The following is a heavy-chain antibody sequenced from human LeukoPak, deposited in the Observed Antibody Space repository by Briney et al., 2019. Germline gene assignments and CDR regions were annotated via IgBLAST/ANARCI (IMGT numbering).Heavy chain of an antibody. V-gene: IGHV3-7*01. CDR1: GFTFSSYG. CDR2: IKQDGSEK. Sequence: GGSLRLSCAASGFTFSSYGMHWVRQAPGKGLEWVANIKQDGSEKYYVDSVKGRFTISRDNAKNSVYLQMNSLRAEDTSVYYCARGYSDYGLTWGQGTLVTVSS. D-gene: IGHD4-11*01. J-gene: IGHJ5*02. CDR3: ARGYSDYGLT.